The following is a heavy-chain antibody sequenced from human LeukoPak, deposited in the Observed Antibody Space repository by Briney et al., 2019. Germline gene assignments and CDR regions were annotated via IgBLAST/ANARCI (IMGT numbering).Heavy chain of an antibody. CDR2: ITGSGIST. V-gene: IGHV3-23*01. Sequence: GGSLRLSCAASGLTFSNYAMNWVRQAPGKGLEWASAITGSGISTFYADSVKGRFTISRDNSNNTLYLQMDSLRAEDTAVYYCAKIYNWNLDWGQGTLVTVSS. J-gene: IGHJ4*02. D-gene: IGHD1-20*01. CDR3: AKIYNWNLD. CDR1: GLTFSNYA.